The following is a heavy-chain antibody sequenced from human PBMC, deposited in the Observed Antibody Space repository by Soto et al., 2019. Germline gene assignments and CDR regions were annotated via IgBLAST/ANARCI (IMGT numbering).Heavy chain of an antibody. D-gene: IGHD6-13*01. Sequence: SVKVSCKASGGTFSSYTISWVRQAPGQGLEWMGRIIPILGIANYAQKFQGRVTITRDTSANTAYMELSSLRSEDTAVYYCASPRSGYSSSWSEGWFDPWGQGTLVTVSS. CDR3: ASPRSGYSSSWSEGWFDP. CDR1: GGTFSSYT. V-gene: IGHV1-69*02. J-gene: IGHJ5*02. CDR2: IIPILGIA.